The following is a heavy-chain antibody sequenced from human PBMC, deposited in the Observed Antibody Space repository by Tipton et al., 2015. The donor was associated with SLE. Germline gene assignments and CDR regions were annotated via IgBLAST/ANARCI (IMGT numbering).Heavy chain of an antibody. CDR2: IRSKAYGGTT. CDR1: GFTFGDYA. CDR3: TREAYGAPFYDY. V-gene: IGHV3-49*03. D-gene: IGHD4-17*01. Sequence: LSLTCTASGFTFGDYAMSWFRQAPGKGLEWVGFIRSKAYGGTTEYAASVKGRFTISRDDSKSIAYLQMNSLKTEDTAVYYCTREAYGAPFYDYWGQGTLVTVSS. J-gene: IGHJ4*02.